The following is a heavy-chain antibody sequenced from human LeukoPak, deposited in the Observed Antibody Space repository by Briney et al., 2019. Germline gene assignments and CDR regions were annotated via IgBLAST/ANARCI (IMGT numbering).Heavy chain of an antibody. J-gene: IGHJ4*02. CDR2: ISGSGGST. CDR1: GFTLSSYV. V-gene: IGHV3-23*01. Sequence: GGSLRLSCAASGFTLSSYVMNWVRQAPGKGLEWVSGISGSGGSTYNADSVKGRFTISRDNSNNTFYLQMNSLRAVDTAVYYCEWGGPYHQTVGGALAYWGQGNPVTVSS. CDR3: EWGGPYHQTVGGALAY. D-gene: IGHD1-26*01.